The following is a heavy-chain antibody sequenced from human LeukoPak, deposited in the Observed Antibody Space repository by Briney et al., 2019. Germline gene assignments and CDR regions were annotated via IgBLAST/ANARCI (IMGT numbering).Heavy chain of an antibody. D-gene: IGHD6-13*01. Sequence: ASVTVSCKSSGYTFTSYYMHWVRPAPGQGLEGMGIINPSGGSTSYAQKFQGRGTMTMDMSTSTVYMELSSLRSEDTAVYYCARGVAAAGTSAFDIWGQGTMVTVSS. V-gene: IGHV1-46*01. CDR1: GYTFTSYY. CDR2: INPSGGST. J-gene: IGHJ3*02. CDR3: ARGVAAAGTSAFDI.